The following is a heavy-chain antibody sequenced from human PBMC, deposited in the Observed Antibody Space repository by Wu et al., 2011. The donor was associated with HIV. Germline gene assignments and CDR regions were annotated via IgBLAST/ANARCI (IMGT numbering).Heavy chain of an antibody. CDR3: ASKDHVGSGSYYNDYYGMDV. CDR1: YTFTSYY. CDR2: INPSGGST. J-gene: IGHJ6*02. D-gene: IGHD3-10*01. V-gene: IGHV1-46*01. Sequence: YTFTSYYMHWVRQAPGQGLEWMGIINPSGGSTSYAQKFQGRVTMTRDTSTSTVYMELSSLRSEDTAVYYCASKDHVGSGSYYNDYYGMDVWGQGTTVTVSS.